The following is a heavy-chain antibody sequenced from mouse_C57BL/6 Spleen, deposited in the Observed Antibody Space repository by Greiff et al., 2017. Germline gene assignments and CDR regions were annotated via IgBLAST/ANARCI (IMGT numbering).Heavy chain of an antibody. D-gene: IGHD1-3*01. CDR1: GYTFTDYN. J-gene: IGHJ4*01. CDR3: ARDNYVYDAMDY. CDR2: INPNNGGT. V-gene: IGHV1-22*01. Sequence: EVQLQQSGPELVKPGASVKMSCKASGYTFTDYNMHWVKQSHGKSLEWIGYINPNNGGTSYNQKFKGKATLTVNKSSSTTYMELRSLTSEESAVYYCARDNYVYDAMDYWGQGTSVTVSS.